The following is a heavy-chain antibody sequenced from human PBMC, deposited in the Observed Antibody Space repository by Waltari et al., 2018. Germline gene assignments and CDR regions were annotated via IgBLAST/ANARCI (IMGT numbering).Heavy chain of an antibody. V-gene: IGHV4-38-2*01. J-gene: IGHJ6*02. CDR3: ARKGVSTFDYYYGMDV. Sequence: QVQLQESGPGLVKPSETLSLTCAVSGYSISSGYYWGWIRQPPGKGLEWIGSIYNSGSTYYNPSLKGRVTISVDTSKNRFSLKLSSVTAADTAVYYCARKGVSTFDYYYGMDVWGQGTTVTVSS. CDR1: GYSISSGYY. CDR2: IYNSGST. D-gene: IGHD6-13*01.